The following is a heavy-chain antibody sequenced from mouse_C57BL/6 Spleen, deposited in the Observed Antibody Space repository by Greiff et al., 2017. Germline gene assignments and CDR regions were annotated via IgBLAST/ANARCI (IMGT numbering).Heavy chain of an antibody. J-gene: IGHJ3*01. Sequence: EVQLVESGGGLVKPGGSLKLSCAASGFTFSSYAMSWVRQTPEKRLEWVATISDGGSYTYYPDKLKGRFTISRDNAKNNLYLQMSHLKSEDSAMYYCARDRPNCDEAVWFAYWGQGTLVTVSA. V-gene: IGHV5-4*01. CDR3: ARDRPNCDEAVWFAY. D-gene: IGHD4-1*01. CDR2: ISDGGSYT. CDR1: GFTFSSYA.